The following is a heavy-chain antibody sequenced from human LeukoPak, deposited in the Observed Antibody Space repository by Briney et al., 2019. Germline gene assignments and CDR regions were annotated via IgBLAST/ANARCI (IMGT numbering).Heavy chain of an antibody. Sequence: GGSLRLSCAASGFTFSSFWMSWVRQAPGKGLEWVANIKQDGSEKYYVDSVKGRFTISRDNAKNSLYLQMNSLRAEDTAVYYCARGRIRYSYGPFDYWGQGTLVTVFS. J-gene: IGHJ4*02. CDR3: ARGRIRYSYGPFDY. D-gene: IGHD5-18*01. V-gene: IGHV3-7*01. CDR2: IKQDGSEK. CDR1: GFTFSSFW.